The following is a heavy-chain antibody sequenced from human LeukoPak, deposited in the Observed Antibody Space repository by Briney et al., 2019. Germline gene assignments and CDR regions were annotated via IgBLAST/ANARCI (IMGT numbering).Heavy chain of an antibody. CDR2: IDPNSGVT. D-gene: IGHD1-26*01. CDR3: ARELGINAFDV. CDR1: GYTFTGYY. V-gene: IGHV1-2*02. Sequence: GASVKVSCKASGYTFTGYYMHWVRQAPGQGLEWMGWIDPNSGVTNFAQNFQGRLTMTTDTSINTAYMELSRLTSDDTTVYYCARELGINAFDVWGQGTLVTVSS. J-gene: IGHJ3*01.